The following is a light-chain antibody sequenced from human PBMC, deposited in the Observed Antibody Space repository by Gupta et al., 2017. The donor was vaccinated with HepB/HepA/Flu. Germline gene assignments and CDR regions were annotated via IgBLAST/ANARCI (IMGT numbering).Light chain of an antibody. CDR1: SSNIGAGYD. CDR3: QSYDSSLSGVV. CDR2: SNS. J-gene: IGLJ2*01. V-gene: IGLV1-40*01. Sequence: QSVLTQPPSVSGAPGQGVTISCTGRSSNIGAGYDVYWYQQLPGTDPKLLIYSNSNRPSGVPDRFSGSKSGTAASLAITELQAYDEADYYCQSYDSSLSGVVFGGGTKLTVL.